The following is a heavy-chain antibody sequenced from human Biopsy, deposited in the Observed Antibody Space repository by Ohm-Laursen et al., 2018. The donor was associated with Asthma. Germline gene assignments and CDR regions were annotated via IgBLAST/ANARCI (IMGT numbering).Heavy chain of an antibody. CDR3: ARIKIRIGAGTDRYFDL. Sequence: SVKVSCKASGYTFRSYGVSWVRQAPGQGLEWMGRIDPNSGGTNYAQKFLGRVTMTRDTSVNTAFMVLSRLRSDDTAVYYCARIKIRIGAGTDRYFDLWGRGTLVTVSS. J-gene: IGHJ2*01. CDR1: GYTFRSYG. D-gene: IGHD3-16*01. CDR2: IDPNSGGT. V-gene: IGHV1-2*06.